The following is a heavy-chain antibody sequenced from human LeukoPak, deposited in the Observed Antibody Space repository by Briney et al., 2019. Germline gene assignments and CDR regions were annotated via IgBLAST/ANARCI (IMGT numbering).Heavy chain of an antibody. D-gene: IGHD2-21*01. Sequence: SDTLSLTCGASDGSLDIYYWMFVRQPPGKGLQWIGEITYRGSPYYHPSLKSRVTISIDASQRHVPLTLNSVTAADTAVYYCATYGGDWKFDSWGQGTLVTVSS. CDR1: DGSLDIYY. V-gene: IGHV4-34*01. J-gene: IGHJ4*02. CDR2: ITYRGSP. CDR3: ATYGGDWKFDS.